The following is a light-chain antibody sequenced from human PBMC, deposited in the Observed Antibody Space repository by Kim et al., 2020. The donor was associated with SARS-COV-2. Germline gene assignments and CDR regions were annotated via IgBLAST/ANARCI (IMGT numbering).Light chain of an antibody. CDR3: QQYGGSPRT. CDR2: GAS. CDR1: QSVSSY. V-gene: IGKV3-20*01. Sequence: LSPGATATLSCRASQSVSSYLAWDQQRPGQAPSRIIYGASSRATGIPDRFSGSGSGTDFTLSISGLEPEDFAVYYCQQYGGSPRTFGQGTKVDIK. J-gene: IGKJ1*01.